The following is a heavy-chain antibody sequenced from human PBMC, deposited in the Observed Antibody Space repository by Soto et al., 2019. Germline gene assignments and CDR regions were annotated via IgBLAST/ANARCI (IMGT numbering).Heavy chain of an antibody. CDR3: AGGTGLYYYYYGMDV. CDR2: ISXSGST. D-gene: IGHD3-16*01. Sequence: SETVSLTCTVSGSSISSGDYYWSWIRQPPGKGLEWIGYISXSGSTYYNPSLKSRVTISVDTANNKFSMKLSSVTAADTDVYYYAGGTGLYYYYYGMDVWGQGTTVTVSS. CDR1: GSSISSGDYY. J-gene: IGHJ6*02. V-gene: IGHV4-30-4*01.